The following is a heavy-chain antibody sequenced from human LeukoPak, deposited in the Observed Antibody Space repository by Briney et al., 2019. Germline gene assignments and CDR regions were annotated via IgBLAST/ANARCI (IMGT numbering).Heavy chain of an antibody. J-gene: IGHJ4*02. D-gene: IGHD6-13*01. Sequence: PGGSLRLSCAASGFTFTNYAMSWVRQAPGKGLEWVSYINSRSSTVYSADSVKGRFTISRDNAKNSLYLQMNSLRAEDSAVYHCARYWSSWSADYWGQGTLVTVSS. CDR1: GFTFTNYA. CDR3: ARYWSSWSADY. V-gene: IGHV3-48*01. CDR2: INSRSSTV.